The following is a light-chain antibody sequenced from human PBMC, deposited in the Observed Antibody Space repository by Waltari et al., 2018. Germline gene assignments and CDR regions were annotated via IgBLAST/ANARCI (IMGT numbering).Light chain of an antibody. CDR1: QSVSRT. CDR3: QHYVSLPAT. J-gene: IGKJ1*01. V-gene: IGKV3-20*01. Sequence: EIVLTQYPGTLFLSPGEGATLSCRASQSVSRTLAWYQQKPGQAPRLLIYGASSRATGIPDRFSGSGSGTDFSLTISRLEPDDSAVYFCQHYVSLPATFGQVTKVEIK. CDR2: GAS.